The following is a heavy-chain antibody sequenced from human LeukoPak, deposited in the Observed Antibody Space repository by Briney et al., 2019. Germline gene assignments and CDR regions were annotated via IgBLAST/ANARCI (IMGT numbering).Heavy chain of an antibody. D-gene: IGHD3-16*01. CDR1: GYTFTGSF. CDR3: ARFLRSPVDPCAFDI. V-gene: IGHV1-2*02. Sequence: ASVKVSCKASGYTFTGSFMHWVRQAPGQGLEWMGWINPNSGGTDYAQKFQGRVTMTRDTSISTAYMELSRLRSDDTAVYYCARFLRSPVDPCAFDIWGQGTMVTVYS. J-gene: IGHJ3*02. CDR2: INPNSGGT.